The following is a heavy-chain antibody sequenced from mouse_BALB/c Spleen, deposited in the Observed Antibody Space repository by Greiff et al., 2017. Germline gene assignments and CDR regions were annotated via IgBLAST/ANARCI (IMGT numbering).Heavy chain of an antibody. CDR2: IWAGGST. Sequence: VQLVESGPGLVAPSQSLSITCTVSGFSLTSYGVHWVRQPPGKGLEWLGVIWAGGSTNYNSALMSRLSISKDNSKSQVFLKMNSLQTDDTAMYYCARGPYDYAMDYWGQGTSVTVSS. V-gene: IGHV2-9*02. CDR3: ARGPYDYAMDY. D-gene: IGHD2-4*01. J-gene: IGHJ4*01. CDR1: GFSLTSYG.